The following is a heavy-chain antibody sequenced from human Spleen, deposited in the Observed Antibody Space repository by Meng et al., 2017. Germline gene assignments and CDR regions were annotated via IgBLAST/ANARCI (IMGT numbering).Heavy chain of an antibody. CDR3: ARGPEKLYSSSWNYWYFDL. CDR1: GGSFSGYY. V-gene: IGHV4-34*01. Sequence: QVHVPQGGAGLLKPSEPLSLPCAVYGGSFSGYYWSWIRQPPGKGLEWIGEINHSGSTNYNPSLKSRVTISVDTSKNQFSLKLSSVTAADTAVYYCARGPEKLYSSSWNYWYFDLWGRGTLVTVSS. CDR2: INHSGST. D-gene: IGHD6-13*01. J-gene: IGHJ2*01.